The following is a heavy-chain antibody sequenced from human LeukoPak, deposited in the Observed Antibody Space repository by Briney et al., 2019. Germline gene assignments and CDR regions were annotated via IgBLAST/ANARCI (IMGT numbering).Heavy chain of an antibody. CDR3: ARDSPGGYGGFFDY. Sequence: PWGSLRLSCAASGFTVSSNYMSWVRQAPGKGLEWVSVIYSGGSTYYADSVKGRFTISRDNSKNPLYLQMNSLRAEDTAVYYCARDSPGGYGGFFDYWGQGTLVTVSS. D-gene: IGHD3-3*01. CDR1: GFTVSSNY. J-gene: IGHJ4*02. CDR2: IYSGGST. V-gene: IGHV3-53*01.